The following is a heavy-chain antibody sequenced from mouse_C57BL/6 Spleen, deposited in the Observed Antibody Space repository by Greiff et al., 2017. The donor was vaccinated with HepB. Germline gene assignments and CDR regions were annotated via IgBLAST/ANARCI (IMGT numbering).Heavy chain of an antibody. V-gene: IGHV1-39*01. CDR3: ARASNYYGSATNYYAMDY. J-gene: IGHJ4*01. Sequence: QLQESGPELVKPGASVKISCKASGYSFTDYNMNWVKQSNGKSLEWIGVINPNYGTTSYNQKFKGKATLTVDQSSSTAYMQLNSLTSEDSAVYYCARASNYYGSATNYYAMDYWGQGTSVTVS. CDR2: INPNYGTT. CDR1: GYSFTDYN. D-gene: IGHD1-1*01.